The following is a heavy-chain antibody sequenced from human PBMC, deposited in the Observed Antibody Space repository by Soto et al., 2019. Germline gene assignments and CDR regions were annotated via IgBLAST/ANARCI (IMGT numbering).Heavy chain of an antibody. CDR1: GFTFSSYA. CDR3: ARDYDILAGYYYGMDV. D-gene: IGHD3-9*01. Sequence: GGSLGLSCAASGFTFSSYAMHWVRQAPGKGLEWVAVISYDGSNKYYADSVKGRFTISRDNSKNTLYLQMNSLRAEDTAVYYCARDYDILAGYYYGMDVWGQGTTVTVSS. V-gene: IGHV3-30-3*01. J-gene: IGHJ6*02. CDR2: ISYDGSNK.